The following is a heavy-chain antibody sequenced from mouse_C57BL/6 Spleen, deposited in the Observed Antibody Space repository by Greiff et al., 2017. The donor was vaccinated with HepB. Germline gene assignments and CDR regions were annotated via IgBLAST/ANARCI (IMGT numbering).Heavy chain of an antibody. CDR1: GFTFSDYY. J-gene: IGHJ2*01. Sequence: EVKLVESEGGLVQPGSSMKLSCTASGFTFSDYYMAWVRQVPEKGLEWVANINYDGSSTYYLDSLKSRFIISRDNAKNILYLQMSSLKSEDTATYYCARDKGENGYYDYWGQGTTLTVSS. CDR3: ARDKGENGYYDY. CDR2: INYDGSST. D-gene: IGHD2-3*01. V-gene: IGHV5-16*01.